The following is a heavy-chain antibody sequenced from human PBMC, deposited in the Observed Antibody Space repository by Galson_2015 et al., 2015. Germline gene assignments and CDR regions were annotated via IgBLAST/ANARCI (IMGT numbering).Heavy chain of an antibody. Sequence: SLRLSCAASGFTFSSYGMHWVRQAPGKGLEWVAVIWYDGSNKYYADSVKGRFTISRDNFKNTLYLQMNSLRAEDTAVYYCARDLLDYDILTGYYMPNLGYWGQGTLVTVSS. J-gene: IGHJ4*02. CDR1: GFTFSSYG. D-gene: IGHD3-9*01. CDR3: ARDLLDYDILTGYYMPNLGY. CDR2: IWYDGSNK. V-gene: IGHV3-33*01.